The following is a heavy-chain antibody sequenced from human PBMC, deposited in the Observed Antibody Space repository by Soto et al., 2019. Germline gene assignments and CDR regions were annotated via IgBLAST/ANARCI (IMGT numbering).Heavy chain of an antibody. CDR3: ARHGHRYCSGGSCYADHDAFDI. CDR2: IDPSDSYT. Sequence: ESLKISCNGTGYSFTSYWISWVLHMPGKGLEWMGRIDPSDSYTNYSPSFQGRVTISADKSISTAYLQWSSLKASDTAMYYCARHGHRYCSGGSCYADHDAFDIWGQGTMVSVSS. J-gene: IGHJ3*02. CDR1: GYSFTSYW. V-gene: IGHV5-10-1*01. D-gene: IGHD2-15*01.